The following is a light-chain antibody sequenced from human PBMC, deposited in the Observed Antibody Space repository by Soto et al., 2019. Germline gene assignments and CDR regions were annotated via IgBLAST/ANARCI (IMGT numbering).Light chain of an antibody. V-gene: IGLV4-69*01. CDR2: LNSDGSH. J-gene: IGLJ2*01. CDR1: SGLSSYA. Sequence: QYVLTQSPSASASLGASVKLTCTLSSGLSSYAIAWHQQQPEKGPRYLMKLNSDGSHSKGDGIPDRFSGSSSGAERYLTISSLQSEDEADYYCQTWVTGIQIFGGGPKLTVL. CDR3: QTWVTGIQI.